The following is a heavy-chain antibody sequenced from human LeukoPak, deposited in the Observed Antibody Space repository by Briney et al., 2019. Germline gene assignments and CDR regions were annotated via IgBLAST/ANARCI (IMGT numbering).Heavy chain of an antibody. CDR1: GFTFSRSA. J-gene: IGHJ4*02. V-gene: IGHV3-48*01. CDR2: ISSSGSTI. Sequence: GGSLRLSCAASGFTFSRSAVHWVRQAPGKGLEWVSYISSSGSTIYYADSVKGRFTISRDNSKNTLYLQMNSLRAEDTAVYYCAIETAGYFDYWGQGTLVTVSS. CDR3: AIETAGYFDY.